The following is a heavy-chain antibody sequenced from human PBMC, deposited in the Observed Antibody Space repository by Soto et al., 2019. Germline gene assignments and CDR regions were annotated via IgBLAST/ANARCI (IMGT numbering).Heavy chain of an antibody. D-gene: IGHD1-26*01. CDR2: ITHSEST. CDR1: GGSFSAYY. Sequence: SETLSLTCAVYGGSFSAYYWSWVRQPPGKGLEWIGEITHSESTKYNPSLKSRVTISVDTSKNQFSLKLSSVTAADTAVYYCARQRPTDGRWEFANYYGMDVWCQGTPVTVSS. J-gene: IGHJ6*02. CDR3: ARQRPTDGRWEFANYYGMDV. V-gene: IGHV4-34*01.